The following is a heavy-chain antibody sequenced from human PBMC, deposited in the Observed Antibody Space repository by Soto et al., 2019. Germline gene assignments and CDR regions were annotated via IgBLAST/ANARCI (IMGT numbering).Heavy chain of an antibody. D-gene: IGHD1-1*01. Sequence: PGGSLRLSCAASGFTFTNVAMTWVRQAPGKGLEWVSTITDSGGSTDYADSVKGRFTISRDNSKSTLYLHMNNLRADDTAVYYCAKLYWNPRYFDYWGQGARVTVSS. CDR2: ITDSGGST. J-gene: IGHJ4*02. CDR3: AKLYWNPRYFDY. CDR1: GFTFTNVA. V-gene: IGHV3-23*01.